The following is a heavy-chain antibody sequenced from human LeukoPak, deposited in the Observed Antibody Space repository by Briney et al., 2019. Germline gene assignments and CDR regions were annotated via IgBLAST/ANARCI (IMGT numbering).Heavy chain of an antibody. CDR1: GFTFSSDW. CDR2: IIQDGSET. V-gene: IGHV3-7*01. CDR3: ARDKSYGLDV. Sequence: GGSLRLSCVASGFTFSSDWMSWVRQAPGKGLEWVAHIIQDGSETSYVDSVKGRLTISRDNAKNSLFLQMDSLRAEDTAVYYCARDKSYGLDVWGQGTTVIVSS. J-gene: IGHJ6*02.